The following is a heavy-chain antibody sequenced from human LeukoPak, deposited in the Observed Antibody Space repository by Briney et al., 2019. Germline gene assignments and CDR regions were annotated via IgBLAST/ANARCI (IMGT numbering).Heavy chain of an antibody. J-gene: IGHJ4*02. CDR2: INVEGTTT. Sequence: GGSLRLSCAGSGFTFTRFWMPWVRQAPGKGLVWVSRINVEGTTTTYADSVEGRFTISRDENTLYLQMNHLRVDDTAVYYCTRGGEEPFDYWGQGTLVTISS. CDR3: TRGGEEPFDY. CDR1: GFTFTRFW. D-gene: IGHD3-10*01. V-gene: IGHV3-74*01.